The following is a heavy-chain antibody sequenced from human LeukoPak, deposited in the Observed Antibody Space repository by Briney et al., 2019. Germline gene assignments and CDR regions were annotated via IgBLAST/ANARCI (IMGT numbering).Heavy chain of an antibody. CDR3: ARDSYISGSDY. V-gene: IGHV3-11*01. J-gene: IGHJ4*02. Sequence: GGSLRLSCAASGFTFNAYHMSWIRQAPGKGLEWISSITNGGNGGYTIYYADSVKGRFTISRDNAKNSLYLQMNNLRPEDTAVYFCARDSYISGSDYWGQGTLVTVSS. CDR2: ITNGGNGGYTI. D-gene: IGHD6-19*01. CDR1: GFTFNAYH.